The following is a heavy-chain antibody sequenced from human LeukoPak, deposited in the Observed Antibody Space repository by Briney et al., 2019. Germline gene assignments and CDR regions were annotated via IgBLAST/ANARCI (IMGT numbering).Heavy chain of an antibody. CDR2: IKQDGSEK. CDR3: ARDWVVRETRDDNWFDP. V-gene: IGHV3-7*01. D-gene: IGHD3-10*01. CDR1: GFTFSSYW. Sequence: GGSLRLSCAASGFTFSSYWMSWVRQAPGKGLEGVANIKQDGSEKYYVASVKGRFTISRDNAKNSLYLQMNSLRAEDTAVYYCARDWVVRETRDDNWFDPWGQGTLVTVSS. J-gene: IGHJ5*02.